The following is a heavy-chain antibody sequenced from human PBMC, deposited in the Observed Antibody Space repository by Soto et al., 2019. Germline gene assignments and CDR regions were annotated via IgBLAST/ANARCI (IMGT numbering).Heavy chain of an antibody. Sequence: ASVKVSCKASGSILTNYAIHWVRQAPGQRLEWMGWINGGNVNTKYSQKLPGRVTVTRETSASTAYMELSRLRSEDTAVYYCARGQSSSWTSLDYWGQGTLVTVSS. J-gene: IGHJ4*02. D-gene: IGHD6-13*01. CDR2: INGGNVNT. CDR1: GSILTNYA. V-gene: IGHV1-3*01. CDR3: ARGQSSSWTSLDY.